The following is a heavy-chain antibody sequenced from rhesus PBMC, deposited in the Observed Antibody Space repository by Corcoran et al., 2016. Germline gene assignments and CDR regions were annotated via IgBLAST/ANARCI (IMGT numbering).Heavy chain of an antibody. V-gene: IGHV3-178*01. CDR3: ALLGGGGSWDDAFDF. J-gene: IGHJ3*01. D-gene: IGHD6-25*01. CDR2: ISNGVGST. CDR1: GFTFSDYY. Sequence: EVQLVESGGGLAKPGGSLRLSCAASGFTFSDYYMDWVRPAPGKGLEWVSRISNGVGSTWYADYVKGRVTITRENAKNTLYVQMNSLRAEDTAVYYCALLGGGGSWDDAFDFWGQGLRVTVSS.